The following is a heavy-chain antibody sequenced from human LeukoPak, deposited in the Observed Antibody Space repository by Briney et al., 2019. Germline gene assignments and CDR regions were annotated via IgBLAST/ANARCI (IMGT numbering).Heavy chain of an antibody. CDR1: GYTFTSYG. CDR3: ARVEFGDYEGYFDY. D-gene: IGHD4-17*01. J-gene: IGHJ4*02. Sequence: ASVKVSCKASGYTFTSYGISWVRQAPGQGLEWMGWISAYNGNTNYAQKLQGRVTMTTDTSTSTAYMELRSLRSDDTAVYYCARVEFGDYEGYFDYWGQGTLVIVSS. CDR2: ISAYNGNT. V-gene: IGHV1-18*01.